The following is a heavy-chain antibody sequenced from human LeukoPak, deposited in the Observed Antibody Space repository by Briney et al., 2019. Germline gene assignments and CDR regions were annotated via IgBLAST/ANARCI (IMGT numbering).Heavy chain of an antibody. Sequence: GGSLRLSCAASGFTFSNYAMSWVRQAPGKGLEWVSVISGSGGSTYYADSVKGRFTISRDNPKNTLYLQMNSLRAEDTAVYYCAKDGGSYAVDYWGQGTLVTVSS. V-gene: IGHV3-23*01. D-gene: IGHD1-26*01. CDR3: AKDGGSYAVDY. CDR1: GFTFSNYA. J-gene: IGHJ4*02. CDR2: ISGSGGST.